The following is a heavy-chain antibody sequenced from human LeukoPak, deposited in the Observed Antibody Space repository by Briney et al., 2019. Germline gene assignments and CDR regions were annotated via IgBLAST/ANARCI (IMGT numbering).Heavy chain of an antibody. J-gene: IGHJ4*02. CDR1: GCTFSRNT. CDR3: ARVSVDNGYFYLDF. D-gene: IGHD5-18*01. V-gene: IGHV1-69*05. Sequence: SVKVSCKASGCTFSRNTVTWVRQAPGQGLEWMGGIIPMFATPNYAQKFRGRVTVTTDESTSTAYMELTSLRSDDTAVYYCARVSVDNGYFYLDFWGQGTQVTVSS. CDR2: IIPMFATP.